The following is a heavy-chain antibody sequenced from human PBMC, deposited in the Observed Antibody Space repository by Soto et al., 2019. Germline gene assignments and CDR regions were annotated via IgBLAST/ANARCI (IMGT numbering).Heavy chain of an antibody. Sequence: EASVKVSCKASGYTFTSYGISWVRQAPGQGLEWMGWISAYNGNTNYAQKLQGRVTMTTDTSTSTAYMELRSLRSDDTAVYYCARDIGYCSSTSCYPMFGYYYYGMDVWGQGTTVTVSS. J-gene: IGHJ6*02. CDR1: GYTFTSYG. CDR3: ARDIGYCSSTSCYPMFGYYYYGMDV. D-gene: IGHD2-2*01. V-gene: IGHV1-18*01. CDR2: ISAYNGNT.